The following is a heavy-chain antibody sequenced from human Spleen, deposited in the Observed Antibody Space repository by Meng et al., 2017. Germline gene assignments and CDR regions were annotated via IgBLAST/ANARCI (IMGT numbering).Heavy chain of an antibody. D-gene: IGHD6-19*01. Sequence: SVKVSCKASNYTFTSSAISWVRQAPGQGLEWMGGIIPIFGTSNYAQKFQGRVTITADRSTSTAFMDLSSLRSEDTAVYYCARGPLGYSSAWYLFDAFDMWGQGTMVTVSS. V-gene: IGHV1-69*06. J-gene: IGHJ3*02. CDR3: ARGPLGYSSAWYLFDAFDM. CDR1: NYTFTSSA. CDR2: IIPIFGTS.